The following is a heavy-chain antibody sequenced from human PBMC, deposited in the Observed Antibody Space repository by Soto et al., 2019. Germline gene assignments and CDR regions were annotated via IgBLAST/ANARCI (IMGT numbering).Heavy chain of an antibody. D-gene: IGHD5-12*01. V-gene: IGHV4-59*08. Sequence: QVPLQASGPGLVKPAETLSLTCTVSGGSISRYYWSWLRQPPGKGLEWIGYIYSSGSSNYNPSLQRRVTISVDTSKNQFSLKLSAVTAADTAVYYCARRCGSYFDYWGQGTLGTVSS. CDR3: ARRCGSYFDY. CDR2: IYSSGSS. CDR1: GGSISRYY. J-gene: IGHJ4*02.